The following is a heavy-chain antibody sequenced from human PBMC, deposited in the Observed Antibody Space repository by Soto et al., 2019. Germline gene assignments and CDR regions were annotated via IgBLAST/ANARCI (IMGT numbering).Heavy chain of an antibody. V-gene: IGHV1-3*01. CDR2: INAGNGNT. D-gene: IGHD6-19*01. Sequence: ASVKVSCKASGYTFTSYAMHWVRQAPGQRLEWMGWINAGNGNTKYSQKFQGRVTITRDASARTAYMELSSLRSEDTAVYYCATVVAGSGPSFDYWGQGTLVNVS. CDR3: ATVVAGSGPSFDY. J-gene: IGHJ4*02. CDR1: GYTFTSYA.